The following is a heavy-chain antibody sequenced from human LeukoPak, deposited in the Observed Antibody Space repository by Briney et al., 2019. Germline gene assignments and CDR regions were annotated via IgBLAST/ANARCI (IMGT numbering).Heavy chain of an antibody. Sequence: SETLSLTCTVSGGSISSSSYYWGWIRQPPGKGLEWIGSIYYSGSTYYNPPLKSRVTISVDTSKNQFSLKLSSVTAADTAVYYCARLNRFGAATYYFDYWGQGTLVTVSS. CDR1: GGSISSSSYY. CDR2: IYYSGST. D-gene: IGHD3-10*01. J-gene: IGHJ4*02. CDR3: ARLNRFGAATYYFDY. V-gene: IGHV4-39*01.